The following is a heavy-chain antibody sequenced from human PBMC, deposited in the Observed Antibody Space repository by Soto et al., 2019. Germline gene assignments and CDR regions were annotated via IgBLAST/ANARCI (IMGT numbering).Heavy chain of an antibody. D-gene: IGHD3-22*01. CDR1: GFTLSSYA. J-gene: IGHJ3*02. CDR3: ARESITMIVVAPDAFDI. CDR2: ISYDGSNK. Sequence: QAGGSLRPSCAATGFTLSSYAMHWVRQAQGEGLGWWALISYDGSNKYYAHSGKARFTLSRDHSKNTLYLHMNSLRDEDTAVYYCARESITMIVVAPDAFDIWGQGTLVPVSS. V-gene: IGHV3-30-3*01.